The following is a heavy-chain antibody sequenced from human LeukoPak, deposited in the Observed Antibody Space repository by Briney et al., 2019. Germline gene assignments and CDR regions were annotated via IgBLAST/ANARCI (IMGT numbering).Heavy chain of an antibody. CDR1: GYTFATYW. Sequence: GESLKISCKGSGYTFATYWVGWVRQMPGKGLEWMGIIYPGDSDARYSPSFQGQVTMSADKSLNTAYLRWSSLKASDTAIYYCARSSLVSHYYYMDVWGKGTTVTVSS. D-gene: IGHD3-16*01. CDR3: ARSSLVSHYYYMDV. V-gene: IGHV5-51*01. CDR2: IYPGDSDA. J-gene: IGHJ6*03.